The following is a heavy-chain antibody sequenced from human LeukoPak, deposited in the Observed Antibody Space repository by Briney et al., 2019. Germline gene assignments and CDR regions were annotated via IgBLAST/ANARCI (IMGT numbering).Heavy chain of an antibody. CDR2: IRSSGSTT. D-gene: IGHD2-21*01. Sequence: GGSLRLSCAASGFTFSSYGMNWVRQAPRPGLEWVSYIRSSGSTTFDADSVKGRFTISRDNAKNSLYLQMNSLRVEDTAVYHCARDTILDIWGQGTMVTVSS. CDR3: ARDTILDI. CDR1: GFTFSSYG. J-gene: IGHJ3*02. V-gene: IGHV3-48*03.